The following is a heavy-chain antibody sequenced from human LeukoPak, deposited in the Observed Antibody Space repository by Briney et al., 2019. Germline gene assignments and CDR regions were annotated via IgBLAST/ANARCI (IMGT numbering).Heavy chain of an antibody. CDR1: GYTFTAYY. CDR3: AVLDVSRHNYYYMDA. D-gene: IGHD3-16*01. Sequence: ASVKVSCKASGYTFTAYYVYWVRQAPGQGLEWMGWINPNSGGTNYAQKFQGRVTMTRDTSISTAYMELSRLRSDDTAVYYCAVLDVSRHNYYYMDAWGKGTTVTVSS. J-gene: IGHJ6*03. V-gene: IGHV1-2*02. CDR2: INPNSGGT.